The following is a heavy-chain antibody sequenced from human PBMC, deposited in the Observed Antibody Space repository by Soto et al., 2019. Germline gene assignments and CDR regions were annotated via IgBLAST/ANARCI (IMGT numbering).Heavy chain of an antibody. Sequence: SQTLSLTCAISGDSVSSNSASWSWIRQSPSRSLEWLGRTFYRSKWYNDYAVSVKGRITINPDTSKNLFSLQLNSVTPEDTAVYYCAKEGGNHYYYAMDVWGQGTTVTVSS. V-gene: IGHV6-1*01. D-gene: IGHD1-26*01. CDR3: AKEGGNHYYYAMDV. CDR2: TFYRSKWYN. CDR1: GDSVSSNSAS. J-gene: IGHJ6*02.